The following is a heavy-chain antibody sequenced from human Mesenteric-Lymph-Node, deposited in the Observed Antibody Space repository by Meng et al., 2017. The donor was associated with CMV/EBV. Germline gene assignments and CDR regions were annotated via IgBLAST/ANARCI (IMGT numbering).Heavy chain of an antibody. Sequence: GESLKISCAASGFTCSSYVMSWVRQAPGKGLEWVSVISGSGDSTYYADSVKGRFNISRDNSKYTLYLQMNSLRGEDTAVYYCAKDRGAYYSYGMDVWGQGTTVTVSS. CDR1: GFTCSSYV. CDR2: ISGSGDST. V-gene: IGHV3-23*01. J-gene: IGHJ6*02. D-gene: IGHD3-10*01. CDR3: AKDRGAYYSYGMDV.